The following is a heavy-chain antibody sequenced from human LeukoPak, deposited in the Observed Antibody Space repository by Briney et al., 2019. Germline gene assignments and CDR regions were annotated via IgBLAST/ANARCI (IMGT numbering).Heavy chain of an antibody. V-gene: IGHV1-18*01. D-gene: IGHD3-10*01. J-gene: IGHJ5*02. Sequence: GASVKVSCKASGYTFSSYGISWVRQAPGQGLEWMGWISGYTGNTNYAQNLQGRVTVTTDTSTSTAYMELRSLRSDDTALYYCARSSWFGGRSEWRWFDPWGQGTLVTVSS. CDR1: GYTFSSYG. CDR3: ARSSWFGGRSEWRWFDP. CDR2: ISGYTGNT.